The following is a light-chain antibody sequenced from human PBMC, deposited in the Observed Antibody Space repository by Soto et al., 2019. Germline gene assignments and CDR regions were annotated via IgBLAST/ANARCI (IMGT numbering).Light chain of an antibody. J-gene: IGKJ1*01. CDR1: QSVFSS. CDR3: QQYHNFPA. V-gene: IGKV3-15*01. CDR2: GAA. Sequence: EIVMTQSPDTLSVSPGERATLSCRASQSVFSSLAWYQQKPGQAPRLLIYGAATRATGIPARFSGSGSGTEFTLTISSVQSEDFAVYYCQQYHNFPAFGKGTKVEIK.